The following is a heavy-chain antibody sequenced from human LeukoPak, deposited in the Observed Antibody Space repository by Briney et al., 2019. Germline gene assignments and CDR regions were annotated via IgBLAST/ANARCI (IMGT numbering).Heavy chain of an antibody. J-gene: IGHJ3*02. Sequence: SVKVSCKASGGTFSSYAISWVRQAPGQGLEWMGGIIPIFGTANYAQKLQGRVTMTTDTSTSTAYMELRSLRSDDTAVYYCARDQGIDAFDIWGQGTMVTVSS. CDR3: ARDQGIDAFDI. D-gene: IGHD3-10*01. CDR2: IIPIFGTA. CDR1: GGTFSSYA. V-gene: IGHV1-69*05.